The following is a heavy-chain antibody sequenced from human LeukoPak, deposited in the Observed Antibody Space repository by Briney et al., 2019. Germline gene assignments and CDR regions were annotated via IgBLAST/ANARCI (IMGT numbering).Heavy chain of an antibody. D-gene: IGHD2-15*01. Sequence: GGSLRLSCAASGFTFSSYSLNWVRQAPGKGLEWVSSIGSSSTYIFYADSVKGRFTISRDNAKNSLYLQMNSLRVEDSAAYYCARDLVYCSGGSCYQRAFDYWGQGTLVTVSS. CDR1: GFTFSSYS. J-gene: IGHJ4*02. V-gene: IGHV3-21*01. CDR2: IGSSSTYI. CDR3: ARDLVYCSGGSCYQRAFDY.